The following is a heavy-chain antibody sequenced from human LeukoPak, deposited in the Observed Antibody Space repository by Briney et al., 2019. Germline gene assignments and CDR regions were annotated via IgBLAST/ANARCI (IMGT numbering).Heavy chain of an antibody. CDR1: GFTVSTYY. Sequence: GGSLRLSCAAAGFTVSTYYMNWVRQAPGKGPEWVSIIYSGGTTYYARSVKGRFTISRDTSKNTLSLQMNSLRAEDTAVYFCARVGDHFHWNLYLWGRGSLVTVSS. CDR2: IYSGGTT. V-gene: IGHV3-53*01. D-gene: IGHD3-3*02. CDR3: ARVGDHFHWNLYL. J-gene: IGHJ2*01.